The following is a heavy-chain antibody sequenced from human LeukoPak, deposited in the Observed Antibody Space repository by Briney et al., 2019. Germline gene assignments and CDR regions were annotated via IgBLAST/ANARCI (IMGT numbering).Heavy chain of an antibody. J-gene: IGHJ4*02. V-gene: IGHV1-8*01. Sequence: GASVKVSCKASGYTFTSYDINWVRQATGQGLEWMGWMNPNSGNTGYAQKFQGRVTMTRNTSISTAYMELSSLRSEDTAVYYCARGRGAPEDLYPIRILFREPLYYFDFWGQGTLVTVSS. CDR1: GYTFTSYD. CDR2: MNPNSGNT. D-gene: IGHD2/OR15-2a*01. CDR3: ARGRGAPEDLYPIRILFREPLYYFDF.